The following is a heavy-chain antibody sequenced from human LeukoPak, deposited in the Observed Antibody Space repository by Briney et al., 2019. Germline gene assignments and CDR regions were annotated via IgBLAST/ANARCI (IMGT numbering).Heavy chain of an antibody. CDR3: ARDPRTYYYDSSGYYAEYNWFDP. D-gene: IGHD3-22*01. J-gene: IGHJ5*02. V-gene: IGHV4-61*02. CDR2: IYTSGST. CDR1: GGSISSGSYY. Sequence: SQTLSLTCTVSGGSISSGSYYWSWIRQPAGKGLEWIGRIYTSGSTNYNPSLKSRVTISVDTSKNQFSLKLSSVTAADTAVYYCARDPRTYYYDSSGYYAEYNWFDPWGQGTLVTVSS.